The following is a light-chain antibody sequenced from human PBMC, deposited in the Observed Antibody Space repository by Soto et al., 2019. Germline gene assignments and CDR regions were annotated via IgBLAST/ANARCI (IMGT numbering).Light chain of an antibody. Sequence: QSVLTQPPSASGTPGQRVTISCSGSSSNIGSYTVNWYQQLPGTAPKLLIYNNNQRPSGVPDRFSGSKSGTSASLAISGLQSEDEADYYCAACDDSLNGVVFGGGTKLTVL. CDR2: NNN. J-gene: IGLJ2*01. CDR3: AACDDSLNGVV. V-gene: IGLV1-44*01. CDR1: SSNIGSYT.